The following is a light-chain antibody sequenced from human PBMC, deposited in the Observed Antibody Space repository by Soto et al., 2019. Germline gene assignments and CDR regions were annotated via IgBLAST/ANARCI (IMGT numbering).Light chain of an antibody. CDR1: QSVSTS. CDR2: DAS. V-gene: IGKV3-11*01. CDR3: QVRDVWPS. J-gene: IGKJ1*01. Sequence: IVLTQSPVTLALSPGERAFLSCRASQSVSTSLAWYQHKPGQAPRLFVYDASKRAPGIPARFTGSGSGTDFTLTISSLEPEDIAVYYCQVRDVWPSFGQGTKVEIK.